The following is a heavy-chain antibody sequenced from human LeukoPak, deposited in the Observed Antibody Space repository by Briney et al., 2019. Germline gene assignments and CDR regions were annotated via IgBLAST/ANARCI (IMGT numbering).Heavy chain of an antibody. Sequence: SETLSLTCTVSGGSISSYYWSWIRQPPGKGLEWIGYIYYSGGTNYNPSLKSRVTISVDTSKNQFSLKLSSVTAADTAVYYCARHVDGMDVWGQGTTVTVSS. CDR3: ARHVDGMDV. V-gene: IGHV4-59*08. CDR1: GGSISSYY. CDR2: IYYSGGT. J-gene: IGHJ6*02.